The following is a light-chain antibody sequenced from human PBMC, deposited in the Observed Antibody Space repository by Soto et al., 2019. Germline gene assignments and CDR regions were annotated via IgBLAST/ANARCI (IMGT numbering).Light chain of an antibody. CDR2: GNS. CDR3: ASWDDSLIGYV. CDR1: SSNIGAGYD. Sequence: QSVLTQPPSVSGAPGQRVTISCTGSSSNIGAGYDVRWYQQLPGTAPKLLIYGNSNRPSGVPDRFSGSKSGTSASLAISGLQSEDEADYYCASWDDSLIGYVLGAGTKVTVL. V-gene: IGLV1-40*01. J-gene: IGLJ1*01.